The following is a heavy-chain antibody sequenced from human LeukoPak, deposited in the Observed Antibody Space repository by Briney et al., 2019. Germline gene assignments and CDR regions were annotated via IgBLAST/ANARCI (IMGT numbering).Heavy chain of an antibody. CDR2: ISDSGSRI. J-gene: IGHJ4*02. V-gene: IGHV3-11*01. Sequence: AGGSLRLSCAASGFTFSDYYMIWIRQAPGKGLEWVSYISDSGSRIYYADSVKGRFTISRDNAKYSLYLQVNSLRAEDTAVYYCARAVTFGGILAKGDYWGQGTLVTVSS. CDR1: GFTFSDYY. CDR3: ARAVTFGGILAKGDY. D-gene: IGHD3-16*02.